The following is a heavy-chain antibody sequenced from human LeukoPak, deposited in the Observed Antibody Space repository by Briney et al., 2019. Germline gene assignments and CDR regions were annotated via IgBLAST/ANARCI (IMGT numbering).Heavy chain of an antibody. D-gene: IGHD1-26*01. CDR3: ANPELLSAIWDY. CDR2: ISGSGGST. CDR1: GFTFSSYA. V-gene: IGHV3-23*01. Sequence: GGSLRLSCAASGFTFSSYAMSWVRQAPGKGLEWVSAISGSGGSTYYADSVKGQFTISRDNSKNTLYLQMNSLRAEDTAVYYCANPELLSAIWDYWGQGTLVTVSS. J-gene: IGHJ4*02.